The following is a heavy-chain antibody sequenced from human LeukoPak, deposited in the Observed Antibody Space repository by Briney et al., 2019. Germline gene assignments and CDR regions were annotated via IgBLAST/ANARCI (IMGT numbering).Heavy chain of an antibody. CDR1: GFTVSSAY. D-gene: IGHD6-19*01. J-gene: IGHJ4*02. CDR2: IYSGGNT. V-gene: IGHV3-53*01. CDR3: AMRFGSGWYAY. Sequence: GGSLRLSCAASGFTVSSAYVSWVRQAPGKGLEWLSVIYSGGNTYYADSVKGRFTISGDNLKNTVYLQMNSLRAEDTAVYYCAMRFGSGWYAYWGQGTLVTVSS.